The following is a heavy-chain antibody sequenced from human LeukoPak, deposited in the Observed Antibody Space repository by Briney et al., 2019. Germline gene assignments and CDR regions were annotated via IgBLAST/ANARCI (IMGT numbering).Heavy chain of an antibody. CDR3: AIIPDYYDSSGYFDY. J-gene: IGHJ4*02. D-gene: IGHD3-22*01. CDR1: GFTFSSYS. Sequence: GGSLRLSCAASGFTFSSYSMNWVRQAPGKGLEWVSSISSSSSYIYYADSVKGRFTISRDNAKNSLYLQMNSLRAEDTAVYYSAIIPDYYDSSGYFDYWGQGTLVTVSS. CDR2: ISSSSSYI. V-gene: IGHV3-21*01.